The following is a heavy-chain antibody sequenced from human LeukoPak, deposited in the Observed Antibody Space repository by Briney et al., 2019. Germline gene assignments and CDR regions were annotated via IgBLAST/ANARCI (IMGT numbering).Heavy chain of an antibody. CDR2: IYYSGST. CDR3: ARGEEPEAFDI. CDR1: GGSISSSSYY. Sequence: SETLSLTCTVSGGSISSSSYYWGWIRQPPGKGPEWIGSIYYSGSTYYNPSLKSRVTISVDTSKNQFSLKLSSVTAANTAVYYCARGEEPEAFDIWGQGTMVTVSS. D-gene: IGHD1-26*01. V-gene: IGHV4-39*07. J-gene: IGHJ3*02.